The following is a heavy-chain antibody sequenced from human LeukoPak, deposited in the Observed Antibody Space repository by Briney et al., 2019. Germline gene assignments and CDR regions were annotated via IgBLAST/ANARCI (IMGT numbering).Heavy chain of an antibody. CDR2: IYYSGGT. Sequence: ASETLSLTCTVSGGSISSYYWSWIRQPPGKGLEWIGYIYYSGGTNYNPSLKSRVTISVDTSKNQFSLKLSSVTAADTAVYYCARGPIIGFDYWGQGTLVTVSS. CDR1: GGSISSYY. V-gene: IGHV4-59*01. D-gene: IGHD3-9*01. CDR3: ARGPIIGFDY. J-gene: IGHJ4*02.